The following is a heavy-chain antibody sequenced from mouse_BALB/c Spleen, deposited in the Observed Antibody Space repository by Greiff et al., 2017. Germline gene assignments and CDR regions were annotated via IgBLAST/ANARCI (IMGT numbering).Heavy chain of an antibody. D-gene: IGHD1-2*01. V-gene: IGHV14-3*02. J-gene: IGHJ2*01. CDR1: GFNIKDTY. CDR2: IDPANGNT. CDR3: TGRGYGYDYFDY. Sequence: VQLQQSGAELVKPGASVKLSCTASGFNIKDTYMHWVKQRPEQGLEWIGRIDPANGNTKYDPKFQGKATITADTSSNTAYLQLSSLTSEDTAVYYCTGRGYGYDYFDYWGQGTTLTVSS.